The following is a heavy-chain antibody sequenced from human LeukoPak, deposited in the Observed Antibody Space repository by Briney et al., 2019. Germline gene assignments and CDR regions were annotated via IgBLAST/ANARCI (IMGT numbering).Heavy chain of an antibody. J-gene: IGHJ4*02. Sequence: GASVKVSCKVSGYTFTGYYMHWVRQAPGQGLEWMGWINPNSGGTIYAHQFRGRVTMTRDTSITTAYMELSRLRSDDTAVYYCARGARYFDWLPDDFWGQGTLVTVSS. V-gene: IGHV1-2*02. CDR1: GYTFTGYY. CDR2: INPNSGGT. CDR3: ARGARYFDWLPDDF. D-gene: IGHD3-9*01.